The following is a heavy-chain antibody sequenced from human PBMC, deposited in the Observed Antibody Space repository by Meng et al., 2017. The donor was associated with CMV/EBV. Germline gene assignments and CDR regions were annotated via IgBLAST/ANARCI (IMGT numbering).Heavy chain of an antibody. Sequence: ASVKVSCKASGYSFSSYDINWVRQAAGQGLEWMGYINPSSGNTGYAQKFQGRVSIIRDTSISTAYMELSPLRSDDTAIYYCATTGTRRYFQHWGQGTVVTVSS. V-gene: IGHV1-8*03. D-gene: IGHD3-9*01. CDR1: GYSFSSYD. CDR2: INPSSGNT. CDR3: ATTGTRRYFQH. J-gene: IGHJ4*02.